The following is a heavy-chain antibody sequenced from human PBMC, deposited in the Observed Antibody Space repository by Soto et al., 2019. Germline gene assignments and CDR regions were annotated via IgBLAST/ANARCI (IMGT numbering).Heavy chain of an antibody. CDR1: GGSFSGYY. V-gene: IGHV4-34*01. CDR3: ARGFSSSWRGLNGFDP. J-gene: IGHJ5*02. CDR2: INHSGST. D-gene: IGHD6-13*01. Sequence: PSETLSLTCAVYGGSFSGYYWGWIRQPPGKGLEWIGEINHSGSTNYNPSLKSRVTISVDTSKNQFSLKLSSVTAADTAVYYCARGFSSSWRGLNGFDPWGQGTLVTVSS.